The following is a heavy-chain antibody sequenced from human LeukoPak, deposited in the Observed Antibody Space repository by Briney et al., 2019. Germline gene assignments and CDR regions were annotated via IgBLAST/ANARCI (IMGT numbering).Heavy chain of an antibody. V-gene: IGHV3-23*01. CDR3: AKVRSGLTGSFDY. Sequence: GGSVRLSCAASGFTFSSYAMRWVRQAPGKGLEWVSAMSVSGGSTYYADSVKGRFTISRDNSKNTLYLQTNSLRAEDTAVYYCAKVRSGLTGSFDYWGQGTLVTVSS. CDR2: MSVSGGST. J-gene: IGHJ4*02. D-gene: IGHD3-9*01. CDR1: GFTFSSYA.